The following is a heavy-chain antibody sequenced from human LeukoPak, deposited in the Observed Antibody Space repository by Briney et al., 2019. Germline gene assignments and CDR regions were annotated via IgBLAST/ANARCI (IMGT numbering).Heavy chain of an antibody. V-gene: IGHV4-39*01. J-gene: IGHJ4*02. Sequence: PSQTLSLTCIVSGGSISRSSYYWGWVRQPPGKGLEWIGSTYHSGRTYSNPSLKSRVTISVDTSKNQFSLKVSSVTAADTAVYYCVSSSWAFDYWGQGTLVTVSS. CDR3: VSSSWAFDY. CDR2: TYHSGRT. D-gene: IGHD6-13*01. CDR1: GGSISRSSYY.